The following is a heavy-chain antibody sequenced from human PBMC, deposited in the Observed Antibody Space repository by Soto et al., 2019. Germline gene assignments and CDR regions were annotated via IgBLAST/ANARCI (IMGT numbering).Heavy chain of an antibody. V-gene: IGHV4-4*02. D-gene: IGHD3-10*01. CDR2: IYHTGTT. J-gene: IGHJ4*02. CDR3: ARYYYGSGSYSDY. CDR1: GGSISSSNW. Sequence: SETLSLTCVVSGGSISSSNWWSWVRQPPGKGLEWIGEIYHTGTTNYDPSLRSRVTISVDKSKNQFSLRLTSVTAADTAIYYCARYYYGSGSYSDYWGPGTLVTSPQ.